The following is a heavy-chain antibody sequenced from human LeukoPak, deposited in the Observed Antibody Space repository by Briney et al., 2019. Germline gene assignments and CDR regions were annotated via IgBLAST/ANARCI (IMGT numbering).Heavy chain of an antibody. J-gene: IGHJ4*02. D-gene: IGHD4-17*01. CDR2: IYISGST. CDR3: VRDPNYGDLLDY. V-gene: IGHV4-4*07. CDR1: GGSISGYY. Sequence: SETLSLTCTVSGGSISGYYWSWIRQPAGKGLEWIGRIYISGSTNYNPSLKSRVTISLDKSENQFSLRLTSVTAADTAVYYCVRDPNYGDLLDYWGQGTLVTVSS.